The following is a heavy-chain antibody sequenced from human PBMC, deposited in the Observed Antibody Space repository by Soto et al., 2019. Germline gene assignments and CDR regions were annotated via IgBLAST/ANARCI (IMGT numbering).Heavy chain of an antibody. CDR3: AHLILGGTFVRGVTFEY. J-gene: IGHJ4*02. CDR2: IYWDGDK. V-gene: IGHV2-5*02. Sequence: SGPTLVNPMQTLTLTCNFSGFSLDSTAVGVGWLRQPPGKALECLALIYWDGDKRYNPSLTNRVIITKDTSKNQVVLTMTDMAPADTGTYFCAHLILGGTFVRGVTFEYWGQGVLVTVSS. D-gene: IGHD3-10*01. CDR1: GFSLDSTAVG.